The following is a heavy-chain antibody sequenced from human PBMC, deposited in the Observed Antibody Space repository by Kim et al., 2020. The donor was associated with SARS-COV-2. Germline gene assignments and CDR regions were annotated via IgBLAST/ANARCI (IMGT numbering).Heavy chain of an antibody. CDR2: IYYSGST. D-gene: IGHD1-26*01. CDR3: ARDRYSGSPDAFDI. J-gene: IGHJ3*02. Sequence: SETLSLTCTVSGGSISSGGYYWSWIRQHPGKGLEWIGYIYYSGSTYYNPSLKSRVTISVDTSKNQFSLKLSSVTAADTAVYYCARDRYSGSPDAFDIWGQGTMVTVSS. V-gene: IGHV4-31*03. CDR1: GGSISSGGYY.